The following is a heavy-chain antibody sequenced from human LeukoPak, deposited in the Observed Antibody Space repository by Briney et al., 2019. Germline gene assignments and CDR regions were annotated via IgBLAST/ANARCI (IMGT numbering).Heavy chain of an antibody. V-gene: IGHV4-34*01. J-gene: IGHJ4*02. CDR3: ARVAYGDLYYFDY. Sequence: SETLSLTCAVYGGSFSGYYWSWIRQPPGKGLEWIGEINHSGSTNYNPSLKSRVTISVDTSKNQFSLKLSSVTAADTGVYYCARVAYGDLYYFDYWGQGTLVTVSS. CDR2: INHSGST. CDR1: GGSFSGYY. D-gene: IGHD3-16*01.